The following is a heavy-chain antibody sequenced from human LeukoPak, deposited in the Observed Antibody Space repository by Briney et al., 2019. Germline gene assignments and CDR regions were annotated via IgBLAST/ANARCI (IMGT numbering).Heavy chain of an antibody. J-gene: IGHJ4*02. V-gene: IGHV3-21*01. D-gene: IGHD2-8*01. Sequence: PGGSLRLSCAASGFTFSSYSMNWVRQAPGKGLEWVSSISSSSSYIYYADSVKGRFTISRDNAKNSLYLQMNSLRAEDTAVYYCARDPPRCTNGVSYFDYWGQGTLVTVSS. CDR3: ARDPPRCTNGVSYFDY. CDR1: GFTFSSYS. CDR2: ISSSSSYI.